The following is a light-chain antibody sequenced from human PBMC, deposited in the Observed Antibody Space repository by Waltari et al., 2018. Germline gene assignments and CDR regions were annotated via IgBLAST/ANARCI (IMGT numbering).Light chain of an antibody. J-gene: IGKJ4*01. CDR1: QSISSY. CDR2: DAS. Sequence: DIQMTQSPSSLSASVGDRVTITCRASQSISSYLNWYQQKPGKAPKLVIYDASSLESGVPSRFSGSGSGTEFTLTISSLQPDDFATYYCQQYDFYSLTFGGGTRVEIK. V-gene: IGKV1-5*01. CDR3: QQYDFYSLT.